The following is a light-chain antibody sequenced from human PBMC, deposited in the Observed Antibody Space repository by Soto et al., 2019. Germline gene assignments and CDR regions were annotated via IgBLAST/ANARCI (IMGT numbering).Light chain of an antibody. CDR3: QQYAGSPLT. CDR2: DAS. J-gene: IGKJ1*01. Sequence: EIVLTQSPGTLSLSPGETATLSCGASQTISSNFLAWYQQKPGLAPRLLIYDASNRAASIPDRFSGSGSGTDLTLTISGGQPEDFAGYYCQQYAGSPLTFGQGTKVERK. CDR1: QTISSNF. V-gene: IGKV3D-20*01.